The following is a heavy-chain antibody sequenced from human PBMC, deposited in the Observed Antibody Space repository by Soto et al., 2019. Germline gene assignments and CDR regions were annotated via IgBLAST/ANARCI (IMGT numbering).Heavy chain of an antibody. D-gene: IGHD6-13*01. Sequence: QVQLVQSGAEVKKPGSSVKVSCKASGGTFSSYAISWVRQAPGQGLEWMGGIIPIFGTANYAQKFQGRVTITADEXMSTAYLELSSLRSEDTAVYYCARDEAAAVPNWFDPWGQGTLVTVSS. CDR2: IIPIFGTA. J-gene: IGHJ5*02. CDR1: GGTFSSYA. V-gene: IGHV1-69*12. CDR3: ARDEAAAVPNWFDP.